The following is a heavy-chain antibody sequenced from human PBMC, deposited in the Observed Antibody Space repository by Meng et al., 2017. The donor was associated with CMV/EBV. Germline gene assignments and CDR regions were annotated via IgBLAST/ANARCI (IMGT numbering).Heavy chain of an antibody. J-gene: IGHJ5*02. D-gene: IGHD2-2*01. V-gene: IGHV1-2*02. CDR2: INPNSGGT. Sequence: VKVSCKASGYTFTGYYMHWVRQAPGQGLEWMGWINPNSGGTNYAQKFQGRVTMTRDTSISTAYMELSRLRSDDTAVYYCARDGGYCSSTSCYRWFDPWGQGTLVTVSS. CDR3: ARDGGYCSSTSCYRWFDP. CDR1: GYTFTGYY.